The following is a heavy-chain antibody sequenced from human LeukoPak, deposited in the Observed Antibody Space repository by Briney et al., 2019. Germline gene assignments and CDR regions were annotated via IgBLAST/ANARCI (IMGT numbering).Heavy chain of an antibody. V-gene: IGHV3-7*01. CDR2: IKQDGSEK. Sequence: GGSLRLSCAASGFTFSSNYMSWVRQAPGKGLEWVANIKQDGSEKYYVDSVKGRLTISRDNAKNSLYLQMNSLRAEDTAVYYCARVGGSYWGWFDPWGQGTLVTVSS. CDR3: ARVGGSYWGWFDP. D-gene: IGHD1-26*01. CDR1: GFTFSSNY. J-gene: IGHJ5*02.